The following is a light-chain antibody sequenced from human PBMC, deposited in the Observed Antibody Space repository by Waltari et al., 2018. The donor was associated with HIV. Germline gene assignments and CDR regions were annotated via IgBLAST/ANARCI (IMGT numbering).Light chain of an antibody. Sequence: DIQMSQAPSSLSASVGDRVTITCRASRDISNDLAWYQQKSGEVPKLLIYGASTLRSGVSSRFRGSGSGTEFTLTINGLQPEDVASYYCQNYDSAPVAFCQGTRLEI. J-gene: IGKJ5*01. CDR1: RDISND. V-gene: IGKV1-27*01. CDR3: QNYDSAPVA. CDR2: GAS.